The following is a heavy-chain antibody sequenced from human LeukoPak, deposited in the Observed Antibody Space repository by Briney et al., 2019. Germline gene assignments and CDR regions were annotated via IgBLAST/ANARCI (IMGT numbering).Heavy chain of an antibody. Sequence: SETLSLTCTVSGGSISSYYWGWIRQPPGKGLEWIGSIYHSGSTYYNPSLKSRVTISVDTSKNQFSLKLSSVTAADTAVYYCARGGGGSPFDAFDIWGQGTMVTVSS. V-gene: IGHV4-38-2*02. CDR3: ARGGGGSPFDAFDI. J-gene: IGHJ3*02. D-gene: IGHD2-15*01. CDR1: GGSISSYY. CDR2: IYHSGST.